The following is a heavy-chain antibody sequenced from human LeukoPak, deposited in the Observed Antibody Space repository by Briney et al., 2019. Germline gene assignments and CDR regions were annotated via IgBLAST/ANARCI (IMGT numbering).Heavy chain of an antibody. J-gene: IGHJ4*02. V-gene: IGHV3-48*01. CDR3: ARFRTWGDKAFGY. CDR2: IGTTSGAI. CDR1: GFTFNAFG. Sequence: PGGSLRLSCAASGFTFNAFGMNWVRQAPGKGLEWVSYIGTTSGAIYYADSVKGRFTISRDSAKNSLYLQMNSLGAEDTAVYYCARFRTWGDKAFGYWGQGTLVTVSS. D-gene: IGHD3-3*02.